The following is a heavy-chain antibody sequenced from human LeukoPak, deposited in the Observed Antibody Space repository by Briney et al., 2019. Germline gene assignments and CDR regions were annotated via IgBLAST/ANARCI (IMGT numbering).Heavy chain of an antibody. CDR1: GGTFSSYA. V-gene: IGHV1-69*05. D-gene: IGHD5-24*01. J-gene: IGHJ1*01. CDR2: IIPIFGTA. CDR3: ATLERWPNPWDFQH. Sequence: SVKVSCKASGGTFSSYAISWVRQAPGQGLEWVRGIIPIFGTANYAQKFQGRVTITTDESTSTAYMELSSLRSEDTAVYYCATLERWPNPWDFQHWGQGTLVTVSS.